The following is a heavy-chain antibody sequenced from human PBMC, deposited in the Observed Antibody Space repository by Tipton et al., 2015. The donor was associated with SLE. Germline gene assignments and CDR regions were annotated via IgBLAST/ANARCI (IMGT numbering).Heavy chain of an antibody. J-gene: IGHJ2*01. CDR2: IYYSGST. Sequence: TLSLTCTVSGGSISSYYWSWIRQPPGKGLEWIGYIYYSGSTIYNPSLKSRVTMSVDTSKNQFSLNLSSVTAADTAVYYCARNYYGSGSHFDLWGRDTLVTVSS. D-gene: IGHD3-10*01. CDR1: GGSISSYY. CDR3: ARNYYGSGSHFDL. V-gene: IGHV4-59*08.